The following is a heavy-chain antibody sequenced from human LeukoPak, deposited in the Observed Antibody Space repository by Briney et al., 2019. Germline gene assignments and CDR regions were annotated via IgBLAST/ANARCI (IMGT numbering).Heavy chain of an antibody. D-gene: IGHD1-26*01. CDR2: IIPIFGTA. J-gene: IGHJ5*01. Sequence: GSSVKVSCKASGGTFSSYAISWVRQAPGQGLEWMGGIIPIFGTANYAQKFQGRVTITADESTSTACMELSSLRSEDTAVYYCAREGSYYAFNYFDSWGQGTLVTVSS. CDR1: GGTFSSYA. CDR3: AREGSYYAFNYFDS. V-gene: IGHV1-69*01.